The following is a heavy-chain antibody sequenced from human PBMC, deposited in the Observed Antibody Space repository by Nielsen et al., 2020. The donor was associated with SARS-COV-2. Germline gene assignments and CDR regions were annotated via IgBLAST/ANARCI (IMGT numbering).Heavy chain of an antibody. D-gene: IGHD1-26*01. CDR2: TYYRSKWYT. CDR3: ARRQHSGSYSYAFDI. J-gene: IGHJ3*02. Sequence: SQTLSLTCGISGDSVSGDFVVWNWIRQSPSRGLEWLGRTYYRSKWYTDYGISVKGRITISADSSKNQFSLQLKTVTPEDTAMYYCARRQHSGSYSYAFDIWGQGTMVTVSS. V-gene: IGHV6-1*01. CDR1: GDSVSGDFVV.